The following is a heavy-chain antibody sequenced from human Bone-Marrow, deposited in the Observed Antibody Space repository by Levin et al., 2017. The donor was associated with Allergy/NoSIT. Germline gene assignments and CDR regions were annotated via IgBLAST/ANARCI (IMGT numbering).Heavy chain of an antibody. Sequence: AGGSLRLSCAASGFNFRIYAMNWVRQAPGKGLEWISYISPGGTTTYYADSVKGRFTVSRDDAQNTLYLQMDSLRAEDSALYFCAKLPYMFDWGPGTLVTVSS. V-gene: IGHV3-48*01. D-gene: IGHD3-10*02. CDR3: AKLPYMFD. CDR2: ISPGGTTT. J-gene: IGHJ4*02. CDR1: GFNFRIYA.